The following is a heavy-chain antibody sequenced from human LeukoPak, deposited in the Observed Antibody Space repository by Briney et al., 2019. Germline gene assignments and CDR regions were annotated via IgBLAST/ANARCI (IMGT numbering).Heavy chain of an antibody. CDR2: IYTSGST. V-gene: IGHV4-4*07. CDR3: ARERDGVVVVPAATLYYYYYMDV. Sequence: PSETLSLTCTVSGGSISSYYWSWIRQPAGKGLEWIGRIYTSGSTNYNPSLKSRVTMSVDTSKNQFSLKLSSVTAADTAVYYYARERDGVVVVPAATLYYYYYMDVWGKGTTVTVSS. J-gene: IGHJ6*03. CDR1: GGSISSYY. D-gene: IGHD2-2*01.